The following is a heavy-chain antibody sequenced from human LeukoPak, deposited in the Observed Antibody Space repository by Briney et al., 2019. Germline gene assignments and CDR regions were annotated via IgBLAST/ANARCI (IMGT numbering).Heavy chain of an antibody. Sequence: GESLKISCKGSGYSFTSYWIGWVRQMPGKGPEWMGIINPADSDTRYRPSFQGQVTISVDKSITTAYLQWSGLKASDSAMYYCARGGAAASFDYWGEGTLVSVSS. V-gene: IGHV5-51*01. J-gene: IGHJ4*02. D-gene: IGHD6-25*01. CDR3: ARGGAAASFDY. CDR1: GYSFTSYW. CDR2: INPADSDT.